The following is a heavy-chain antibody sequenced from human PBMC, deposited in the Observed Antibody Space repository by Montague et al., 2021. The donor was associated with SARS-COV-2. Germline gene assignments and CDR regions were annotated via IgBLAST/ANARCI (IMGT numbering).Heavy chain of an antibody. CDR3: LRENYGAFDA. J-gene: IGHJ3*01. Sequence: SLRLSCAASGFSFRTYWMAWVRQAPGKGLVWVSSINGGGSGTTYPDSVEGRFAISRDNAKNTLYLQTNSLRVDDTAVYYCLRENYGAFDAWGQGTMVTVSS. V-gene: IGHV3-74*01. CDR1: GFSFRTYW. D-gene: IGHD3-10*01. CDR2: INGGGSGT.